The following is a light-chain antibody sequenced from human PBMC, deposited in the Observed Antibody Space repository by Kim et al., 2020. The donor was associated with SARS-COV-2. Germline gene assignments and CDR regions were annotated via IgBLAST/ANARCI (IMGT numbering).Light chain of an antibody. Sequence: EIVLTLSPGTLSLSPGDRATLSCRASQSVSSTYIAWYQQRPGQAPRLLIYGAFNRATGIPDRFSGSGSGTDFTLSITRLEPEDFAVYYCQHYGGSPSYTFGQGTKLEI. J-gene: IGKJ2*01. CDR1: QSVSSTY. CDR3: QHYGGSPSYT. CDR2: GAF. V-gene: IGKV3-20*01.